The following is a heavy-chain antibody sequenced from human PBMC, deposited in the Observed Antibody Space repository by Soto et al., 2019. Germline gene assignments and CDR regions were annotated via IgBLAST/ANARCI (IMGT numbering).Heavy chain of an antibody. CDR1: GFAFSTYT. V-gene: IGHV3-15*07. CDR3: TTDLGYFYSSGHPS. J-gene: IGHJ5*02. Sequence: GGSLRLSCAASGFAFSTYTMNWVRQAPGKGLEWVGRIKSKANGGTTEYAAPVKGRFTISRDDSKNTLYLQMNSLKTEDTAVYYCTTDLGYFYSSGHPSWGQGTLVTVSS. D-gene: IGHD3-22*01. CDR2: IKSKANGGTT.